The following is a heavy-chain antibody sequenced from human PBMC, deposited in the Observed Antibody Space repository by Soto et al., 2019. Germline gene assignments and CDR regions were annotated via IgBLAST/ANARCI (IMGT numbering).Heavy chain of an antibody. CDR3: AKDKDCSSTSCYFAPMDV. Sequence: GGSLRLSCAASGFTFSSYAMSWVRQAPGKGLEWVSAISGSGGSTYYADSVKGRFTISRDNSKNTLYLQMNSLRAEDTAVYYCAKDKDCSSTSCYFAPMDVWGKGTTVTVSS. D-gene: IGHD2-2*01. V-gene: IGHV3-23*01. CDR2: ISGSGGST. J-gene: IGHJ6*04. CDR1: GFTFSSYA.